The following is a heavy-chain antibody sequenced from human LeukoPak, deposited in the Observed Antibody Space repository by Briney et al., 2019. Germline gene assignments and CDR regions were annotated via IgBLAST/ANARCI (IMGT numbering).Heavy chain of an antibody. D-gene: IGHD6-13*01. Sequence: ASVKVSCKASGYTFTSYGISWVRQAPGQGLEWMGWISAYNGNANYAQKLQGRVTMTTDTSTSTAYMELRSLRSDDTAVYYCARTVEFSSSWYKPPFDYWGQGTLVTVSS. CDR3: ARTVEFSSSWYKPPFDY. CDR1: GYTFTSYG. J-gene: IGHJ4*02. CDR2: ISAYNGNA. V-gene: IGHV1-18*01.